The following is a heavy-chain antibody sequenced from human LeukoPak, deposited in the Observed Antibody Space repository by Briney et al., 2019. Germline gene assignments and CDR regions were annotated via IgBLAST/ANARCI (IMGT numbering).Heavy chain of an antibody. Sequence: PSENLSLTCAVSGGSISSSNWWSWVRQPPGKGLEWIGEIYHSGSTNYNPSLKSRVTISVDKSKNQFSLKLSSVTAADTAVYYCARNNGYSSSWSLLDYWGQGTLVTVSS. CDR2: IYHSGST. V-gene: IGHV4-4*02. J-gene: IGHJ4*02. CDR3: ARNNGYSSSWSLLDY. CDR1: GGSISSSNW. D-gene: IGHD6-13*01.